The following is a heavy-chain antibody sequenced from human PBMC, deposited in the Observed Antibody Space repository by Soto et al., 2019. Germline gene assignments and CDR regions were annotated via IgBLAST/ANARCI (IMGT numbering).Heavy chain of an antibody. Sequence: EASVKVSCKTSGYNFNTYGIIWVRQAPGQGLEWMGWISGYNGYTKYTESLEDRVTLSTDTSTSTAYLELRSLRSGDTALYFCARDRDYSHTDADIDYWGQGTLVTVSS. CDR3: ARDRDYSHTDADIDY. D-gene: IGHD3-16*01. CDR2: ISGYNGYT. CDR1: GYNFNTYG. J-gene: IGHJ4*02. V-gene: IGHV1-18*01.